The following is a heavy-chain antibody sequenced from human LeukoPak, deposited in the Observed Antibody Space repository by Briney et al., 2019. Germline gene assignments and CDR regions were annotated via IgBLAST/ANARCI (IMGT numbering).Heavy chain of an antibody. D-gene: IGHD6-13*01. CDR2: ISYDGSNK. CDR3: ARDARNSAAAGHFFDY. J-gene: IGHJ4*02. CDR1: GFTFSSYA. V-gene: IGHV3-30-3*01. Sequence: PGRSLRLSCAASGFTFSSYAMHWVRQAPGKGLEWVAVISYDGSNKYYADSVKGRFTISRDNSKNTLYLQMNSLRAEDTAVYYCARDARNSAAAGHFFDYWGQGTLVTVSS.